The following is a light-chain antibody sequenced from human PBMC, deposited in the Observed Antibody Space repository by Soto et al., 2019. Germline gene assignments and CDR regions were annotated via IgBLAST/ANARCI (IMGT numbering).Light chain of an antibody. J-gene: IGKJ1*01. CDR1: QSVVSAY. CDR2: GAS. V-gene: IGKV3-20*01. CDR3: QQYGSSRWA. Sequence: EIVLTQSPGTLSLSPGERATLSCRASQSVVSAYLAWYHHKPGQPPRLLIYGASSRATGIPDRISGSGSGTDFTLTISRLEAEDFGVYYCQQYGSSRWAFGQGTKVEAK.